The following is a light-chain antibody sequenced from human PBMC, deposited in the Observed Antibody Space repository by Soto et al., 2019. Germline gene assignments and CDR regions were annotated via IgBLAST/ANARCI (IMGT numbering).Light chain of an antibody. CDR3: EQYFKIEWT. CDR1: QSLLNRSDKKNY. J-gene: IGKJ1*01. V-gene: IGKV4-1*01. Sequence: DIVMTQSPDSLAVSLGERATINCKSSQSLLNRSDKKNYLAWYQQRPGQPPNLLIYWASTRQFGVPDRISGSGSGKDFTLTSGSVQAEDAEVYFCEQYFKIEWTFGNGTKVEV. CDR2: WAS.